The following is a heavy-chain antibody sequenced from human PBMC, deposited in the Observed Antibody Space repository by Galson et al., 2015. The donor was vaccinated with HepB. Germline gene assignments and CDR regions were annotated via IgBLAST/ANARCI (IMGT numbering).Heavy chain of an antibody. CDR3: ASTPLRDYDTVVDY. V-gene: IGHV3-48*01. Sequence: SLRLSCAASGFTFSSYSMNWVRQAPGKGLEWVSYISSSSSTIYYADSVKGRFTISRDNAKNSLYLQMNSLRAEDTAVYYCASTPLRDYDTVVDYWGQGTLVTVSS. D-gene: IGHD4-17*01. J-gene: IGHJ4*02. CDR1: GFTFSSYS. CDR2: ISSSSSTI.